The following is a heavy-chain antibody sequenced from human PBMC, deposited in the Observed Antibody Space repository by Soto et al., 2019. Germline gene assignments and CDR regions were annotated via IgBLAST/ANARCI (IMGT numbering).Heavy chain of an antibody. Sequence: SETLSLTCTVSGGSITTAGYSWSWIRQPPGKALEWIGYVYHTGNAYPKPSLKSRVTISLDRSKNQFSLKMTSVTAADTALYYCASRTFYKYGLDVWGQGTKVTVSS. CDR3: ASRTFYKYGLDV. J-gene: IGHJ6*02. D-gene: IGHD3-10*01. CDR2: VYHTGNA. V-gene: IGHV4-30-2*01. CDR1: GGSITTAGYS.